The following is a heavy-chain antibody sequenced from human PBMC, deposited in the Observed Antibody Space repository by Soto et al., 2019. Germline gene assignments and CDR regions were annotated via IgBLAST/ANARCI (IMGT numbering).Heavy chain of an antibody. Sequence: PGESLKISCKGSGYSFAGYWIAWVRQKPGKGLEWMGRIDPSGSQTYYSPSFRGHVTISATKSITTVFLQWSSLRASDTAMYYCARQIYDSDTGPNFQYYFDSWGQGTLVTVS. J-gene: IGHJ4*02. V-gene: IGHV5-10-1*01. D-gene: IGHD3-22*01. CDR3: ARQIYDSDTGPNFQYYFDS. CDR1: GYSFAGYW. CDR2: IDPSGSQT.